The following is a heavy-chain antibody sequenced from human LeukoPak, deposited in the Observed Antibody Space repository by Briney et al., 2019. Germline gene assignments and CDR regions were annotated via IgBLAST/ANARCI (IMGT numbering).Heavy chain of an antibody. D-gene: IGHD2-2*01. V-gene: IGHV4-39*01. CDR3: ARSRHCSSTSCYSFDY. J-gene: IGHJ4*02. CDR1: GFTFSSYA. CDR2: MYYSGST. Sequence: GSLRLSCAASGFTFSSYAMSWVRQPPGKGLEWIGSMYYSGSTYYNPSLKSRVTISVDTSKNQFSLKLRSVTAADTAVYYCARSRHCSSTSCYSFDYWGQGTLVTVSS.